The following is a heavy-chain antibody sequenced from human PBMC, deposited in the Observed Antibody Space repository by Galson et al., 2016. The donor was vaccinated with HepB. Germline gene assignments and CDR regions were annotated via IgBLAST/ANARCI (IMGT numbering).Heavy chain of an antibody. CDR3: AKSDRRCGGPGFFSFFLDS. J-gene: IGHJ4*02. D-gene: IGHD2-21*01. Sequence: SLRLSCAASGFIFTNYAMTWVRQAPGKGLEWVSDIIATGGRTHYADSVKGRFTISRDNSKNTLYLRMNGLRVEDTAIYYCAKSDRRCGGPGFFSFFLDSWGQGILVAVSS. V-gene: IGHV3-23*01. CDR1: GFIFTNYA. CDR2: IIATGGRT.